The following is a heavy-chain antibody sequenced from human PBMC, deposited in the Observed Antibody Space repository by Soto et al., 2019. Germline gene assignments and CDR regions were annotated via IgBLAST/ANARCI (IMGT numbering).Heavy chain of an antibody. Sequence: QVQLVQSGAEVKKPGASVKVSCKASGYTFTSYGISWVRQAPGQGLEWMGWISAYNGNTNFAQKLQGRDTMTTETSTSTAYMELRSLRSDDTAVYYCARDREYHWNYNWFDPWGQGALVTVSS. CDR1: GYTFTSYG. CDR2: ISAYNGNT. CDR3: ARDREYHWNYNWFDP. J-gene: IGHJ5*02. V-gene: IGHV1-18*01. D-gene: IGHD1-7*01.